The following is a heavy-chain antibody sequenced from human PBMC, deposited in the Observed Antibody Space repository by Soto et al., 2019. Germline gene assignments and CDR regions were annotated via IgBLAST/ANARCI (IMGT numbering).Heavy chain of an antibody. J-gene: IGHJ6*02. CDR3: ARLAPLILAGNSYYHAMDV. Sequence: PSETLSLTCTVSGASISGSYWSWIRQPPGKVLEWIAYIHYSGSTDYSPSLKSRVTMSIDTSQNQFSLNLRSVTPADTAVYYCARLAPLILAGNSYYHAMDVWAQGTPVTVSS. CDR2: IHYSGST. D-gene: IGHD6-19*01. CDR1: GASISGSY. V-gene: IGHV4-59*08.